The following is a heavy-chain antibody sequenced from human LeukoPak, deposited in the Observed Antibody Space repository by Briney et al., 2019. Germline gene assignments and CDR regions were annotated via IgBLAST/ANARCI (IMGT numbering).Heavy chain of an antibody. D-gene: IGHD3-10*01. Sequence: GGSLRLSCAASGSTFDDYAMSWVRQAPGKGLEWVSAISGSGGSTYYADSVKGRFTISRDNSKNTLYLQMNSLRAEDTAVYYCAKGLYYYGSGSYDPNFDYWGQGTLVTVSS. V-gene: IGHV3-23*01. CDR3: AKGLYYYGSGSYDPNFDY. CDR2: ISGSGGST. J-gene: IGHJ4*02. CDR1: GSTFDDYA.